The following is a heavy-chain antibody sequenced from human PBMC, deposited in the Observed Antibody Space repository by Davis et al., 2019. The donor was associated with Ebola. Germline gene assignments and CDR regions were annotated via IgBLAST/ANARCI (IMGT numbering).Heavy chain of an antibody. V-gene: IGHV1-8*01. CDR2: VNPNSGNT. J-gene: IGHJ4*02. Sequence: AASVKVSCKASGYTFTSYDINWVRQATGQGLEWMGWVNPNSGNTGYAQKFQGRVTMNRDTSRSTAYMELSSLRSEDTAVYYCAGGYSSGWYGFDYWGQGTLVTVSS. D-gene: IGHD6-19*01. CDR1: GYTFTSYD. CDR3: AGGYSSGWYGFDY.